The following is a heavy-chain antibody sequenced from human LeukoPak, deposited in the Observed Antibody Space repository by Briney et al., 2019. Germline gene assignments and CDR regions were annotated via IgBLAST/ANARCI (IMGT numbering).Heavy chain of an antibody. CDR3: ARQSLGYCSSTSCYDWFDY. D-gene: IGHD2-2*01. J-gene: IGHJ4*02. Sequence: SETLSLTCTVSGASVSSYYWSWIRQPPGKGLEWIGYIYYSGSTNYNPSLKSRVTISVDTSKNQFSLKLSSVTAADTAVYYCARQSLGYCSSTSCYDWFDYWGQGTLVTVSS. CDR1: GASVSSYY. CDR2: IYYSGST. V-gene: IGHV4-59*08.